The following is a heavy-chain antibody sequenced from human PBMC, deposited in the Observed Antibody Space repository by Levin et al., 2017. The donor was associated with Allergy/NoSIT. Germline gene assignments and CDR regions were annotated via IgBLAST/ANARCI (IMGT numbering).Heavy chain of an antibody. V-gene: IGHV3-33*01. J-gene: IGHJ3*02. CDR2: IWYDGSNT. Sequence: GGSLRLSCAASGFTFSTYGIHWVRQAPGKGLEWVAVIWYDGSNTYYADSVKGRFTISRDNSNNTLYLQMNSLRAEDTAVYYCARGGVIFAIGVRGETDAFDIWGQGTMVTVSS. CDR1: GFTFSTYG. CDR3: ARGGVIFAIGVRGETDAFDI. D-gene: IGHD3-10*01.